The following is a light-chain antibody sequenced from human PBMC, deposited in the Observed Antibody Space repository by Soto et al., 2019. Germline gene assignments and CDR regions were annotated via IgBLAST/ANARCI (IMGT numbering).Light chain of an antibody. CDR1: QSVSNNY. CDR3: QQYGSSGT. Sequence: EILLTQSPGTLSLTSGERATLPCRASQSVSNNYLAWYQQKPGQAPRLLIYGASNRATGIPDRFSGSGSGTDFTLTISRLEPEDFAVYYCQQYGSSGTFGQGTKVDI. CDR2: GAS. J-gene: IGKJ1*01. V-gene: IGKV3-20*01.